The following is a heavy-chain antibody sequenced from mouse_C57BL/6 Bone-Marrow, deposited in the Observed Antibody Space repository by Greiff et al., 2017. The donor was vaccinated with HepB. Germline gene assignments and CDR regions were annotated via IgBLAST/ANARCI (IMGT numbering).Heavy chain of an antibody. Sequence: VKLQQSGTELVKPGASVKLSCKASGYTFTSYWMHWVKQRPGQGLEWIGNINPSNGGTNYNEKFKSKATLTVDKSSSTAYMQLSSLTSEDSAVYYCAREYSGSRAAWFAYRGQGTLVTVSA. J-gene: IGHJ3*01. D-gene: IGHD1-1*01. CDR2: INPSNGGT. CDR3: AREYSGSRAAWFAY. V-gene: IGHV1-53*01. CDR1: GYTFTSYW.